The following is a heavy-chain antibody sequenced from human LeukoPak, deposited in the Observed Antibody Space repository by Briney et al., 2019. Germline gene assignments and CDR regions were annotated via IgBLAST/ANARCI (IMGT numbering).Heavy chain of an antibody. J-gene: IGHJ4*02. CDR3: ASQLSAPNFDY. V-gene: IGHV4-39*01. CDR2: IYYSGST. CDR1: GGSISSYY. Sequence: SETLSLTCTVSGGSISSYYWSWIRQPPGKGLEWIGSIYYSGSTYYNPSLKSRVTISVDTSKNQFSLKLSSVTAADTAVYYCASQLSAPNFDYWGQGTLVTVSS. D-gene: IGHD3-10*01.